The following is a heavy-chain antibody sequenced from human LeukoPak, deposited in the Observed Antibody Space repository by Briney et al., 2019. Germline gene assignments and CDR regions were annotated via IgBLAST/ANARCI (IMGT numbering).Heavy chain of an antibody. Sequence: GGSMRLSCAAAGFTFSNYAMTWVRQAPGRGLEWVSSISGSGGSTYYADSVKGRFTISRDNSKNTLYLQMYSLRAEDTAVYYCAKVEGASKASVYWGQGALVTVSS. CDR3: AKVEGASKASVY. J-gene: IGHJ4*02. CDR2: ISGSGGST. V-gene: IGHV3-23*01. D-gene: IGHD1-1*01. CDR1: GFTFSNYA.